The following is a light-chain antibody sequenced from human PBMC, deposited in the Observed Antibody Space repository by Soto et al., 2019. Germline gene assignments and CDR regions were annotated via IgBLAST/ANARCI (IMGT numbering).Light chain of an antibody. Sequence: DIQMTQSPSTLSASVGDRVTITCRASQSISSWLAWYQQKPRKAPKVLIQKASSFESGVPTRFSGSGSGTEFTLTISTLQPDDFATYHCQQYSIYPLTFGGGTKVEIK. CDR1: QSISSW. CDR3: QQYSIYPLT. V-gene: IGKV1-5*03. J-gene: IGKJ4*01. CDR2: KAS.